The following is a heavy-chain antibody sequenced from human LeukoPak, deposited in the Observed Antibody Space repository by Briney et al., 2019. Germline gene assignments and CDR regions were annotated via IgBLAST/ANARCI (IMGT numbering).Heavy chain of an antibody. D-gene: IGHD1-1*01. V-gene: IGHV5-51*01. CDR2: IYPGDSET. CDR1: GYSFNTYW. Sequence: GESLKISCKGSGYSFNTYWIGWVRQMPGKGLEWMGIIYPGDSETRYSPSFQDQVTISADKSFSTAYLQWSGLKASDTAMYYCARHQRSRAFDLWGQGTLVTVSS. CDR3: ARHQRSRAFDL. J-gene: IGHJ4*02.